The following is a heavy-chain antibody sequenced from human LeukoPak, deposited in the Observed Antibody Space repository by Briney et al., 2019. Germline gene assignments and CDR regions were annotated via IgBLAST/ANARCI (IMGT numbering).Heavy chain of an antibody. Sequence: GRSLRLSCAASGFTFDDYAMHWVRQAPGKGLEWVSGISWNSGSVGYADSVKGRFTISRDNAKNSLYLQMNSLRAEDTALYYCAKDTNPQIYSSGWYDYWGQGTLVTVSS. CDR2: ISWNSGSV. CDR1: GFTFDDYA. CDR3: AKDTNPQIYSSGWYDY. J-gene: IGHJ4*02. D-gene: IGHD6-19*01. V-gene: IGHV3-9*01.